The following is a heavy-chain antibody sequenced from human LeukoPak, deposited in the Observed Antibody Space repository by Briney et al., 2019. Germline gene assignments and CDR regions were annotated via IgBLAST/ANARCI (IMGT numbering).Heavy chain of an antibody. Sequence: GGSLRLSCAASGFTFSSYAMHWVRQAPGKGLEYVSAISSNGGSTYYANSVKGRFTISRDNSKNTLYLQMGGLRAEDMAVYYCARGTMIVGNYFDYWGQGTLVTVSS. CDR2: ISSNGGST. D-gene: IGHD3-22*01. V-gene: IGHV3-64*01. CDR1: GFTFSSYA. CDR3: ARGTMIVGNYFDY. J-gene: IGHJ4*02.